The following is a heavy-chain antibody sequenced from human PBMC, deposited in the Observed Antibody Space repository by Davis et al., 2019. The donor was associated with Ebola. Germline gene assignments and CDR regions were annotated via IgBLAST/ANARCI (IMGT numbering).Heavy chain of an antibody. CDR3: ARGWLRSGFDS. J-gene: IGHJ4*02. CDR2: ISSDGGIT. V-gene: IGHV3-74*01. D-gene: IGHD5-12*01. CDR1: GFTFSRYW. Sequence: PGGSLRLSCAASGFTFSRYWMHWVRQAPGKGLVYVSRISSDGGITSYADSVKGRFTISRDNAKSTLYLQMNSLTAEDTAVYYCARGWLRSGFDSWGQGTLVTVSS.